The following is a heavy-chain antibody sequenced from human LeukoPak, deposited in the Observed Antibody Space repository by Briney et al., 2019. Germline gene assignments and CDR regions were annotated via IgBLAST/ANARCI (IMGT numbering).Heavy chain of an antibody. CDR1: GFTFSSYG. Sequence: GGSLRLSCAASGFTFSSYGMQWVRQAPGKGLEWVAIISYDGNTKYFGESVRGRFTISRDNSKNTVYLQMSSLRTDDTAVYYCARVILPYYYYYMDVWGKGTTVTVSS. J-gene: IGHJ6*03. CDR3: ARVILPYYYYYMDV. CDR2: ISYDGNTK. D-gene: IGHD2-15*01. V-gene: IGHV3-30*03.